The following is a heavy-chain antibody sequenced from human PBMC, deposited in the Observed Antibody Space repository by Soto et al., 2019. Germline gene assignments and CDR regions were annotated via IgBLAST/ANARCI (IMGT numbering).Heavy chain of an antibody. CDR1: GFTFTTYS. D-gene: IGHD3-16*02. Sequence: GGFLRLSCAASGFTFTTYSMNWVRQAPGKGLEWVSSISSIASYIYYADSVKGRFTISRDNARNSLYLQMNSLRPEDTAVYYCARDFRYAYIWGTYRDVSDYWGRGTLVTVSS. J-gene: IGHJ4*02. V-gene: IGHV3-21*01. CDR3: ARDFRYAYIWGTYRDVSDY. CDR2: ISSIASYI.